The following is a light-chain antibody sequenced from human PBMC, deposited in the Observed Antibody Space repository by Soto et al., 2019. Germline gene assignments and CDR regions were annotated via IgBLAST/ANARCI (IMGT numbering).Light chain of an antibody. J-gene: IGKJ1*01. Sequence: TQSPATLSVKPGERATLCCRAIQSVTSNYLAWYQQKPGQAPRLLIYGVSSRATGVPDRFSGSGSGTDFTLTISRLEPEDFAVYYCQQYTDWPLTFGQGTKVDI. CDR1: QSVTSNY. CDR3: QQYTDWPLT. CDR2: GVS. V-gene: IGKV3-20*01.